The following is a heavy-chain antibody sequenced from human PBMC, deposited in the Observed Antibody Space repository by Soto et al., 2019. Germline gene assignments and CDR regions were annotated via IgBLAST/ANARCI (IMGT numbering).Heavy chain of an antibody. J-gene: IGHJ4*02. CDR3: ARDDSGWYLGY. CDR2: ISSSLATI. D-gene: IGHD6-19*01. Sequence: GGSLRLSCEASGFTFSSYSMNWVRQAPGKGLEWVSYISSSLATIYHADSVKGRFTISRDNAKNLLYLQMSSLRAEDTAIYYCARDDSGWYLGYWGQGTLVTVSS. CDR1: GFTFSSYS. V-gene: IGHV3-48*01.